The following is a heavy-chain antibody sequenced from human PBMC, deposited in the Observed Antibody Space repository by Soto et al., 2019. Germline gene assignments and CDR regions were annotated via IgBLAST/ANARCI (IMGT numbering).Heavy chain of an antibody. V-gene: IGHV4-59*01. D-gene: IGHD3-22*01. CDR1: GGSISSYY. J-gene: IGHJ4*02. CDR2: IYYSGST. CDR3: ARAQGDYYDSSGYYTDY. Sequence: SETLSLTCTVSGGSISSYYWSWIRQPPGKGLEWIGYIYYSGSTNYNPSLKSRVTISVDTSKNQFSLKLSSVTAADTAVYYCARAQGDYYDSSGYYTDYWGQGTLVTVSS.